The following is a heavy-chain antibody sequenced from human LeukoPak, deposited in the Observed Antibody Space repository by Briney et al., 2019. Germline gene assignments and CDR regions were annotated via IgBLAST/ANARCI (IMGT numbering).Heavy chain of an antibody. CDR3: ARAAGYYDFWSGYYPFDY. J-gene: IGHJ4*02. CDR2: IYSGGST. V-gene: IGHV3-66*01. Sequence: GGSLRLSCAASEFSVGSNYMTWVRQAPGKGLEWVSLIYSGGSTYYADSVKGRFTISRDNAKNSLYLQMNSLRAEDTAVYYCARAAGYYDFWSGYYPFDYWGQGTLVTVSS. D-gene: IGHD3-3*01. CDR1: EFSVGSNY.